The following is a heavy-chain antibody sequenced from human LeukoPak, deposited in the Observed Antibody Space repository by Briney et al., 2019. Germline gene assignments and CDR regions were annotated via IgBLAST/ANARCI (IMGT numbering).Heavy chain of an antibody. CDR1: GGSISSYY. D-gene: IGHD2-2*01. CDR2: IYYSGST. CDR3: ARDRGYCSSTSCYVRRNDAFDI. V-gene: IGHV4-59*01. Sequence: PSETLSLTCTVSGGSISSYYWSWIRHPPGKGLEWIGYIYYSGSTNYNPSLKSRVTISVDTSKNQFSLKLSSVTAADTAVYYCARDRGYCSSTSCYVRRNDAFDIWGQGTMVTVSS. J-gene: IGHJ3*02.